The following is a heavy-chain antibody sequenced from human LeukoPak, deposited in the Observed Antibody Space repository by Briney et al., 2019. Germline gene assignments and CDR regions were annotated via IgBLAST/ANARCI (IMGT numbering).Heavy chain of an antibody. J-gene: IGHJ3*02. V-gene: IGHV4-59*01. CDR1: GGSISSYY. CDR3: AREEHSGSYYGASGNAFDI. CDR2: IYYSGST. Sequence: SETLSLTCTVSGGSISSYYWSWIRQPPGKGLEWIGYIYYSGSTNYNPSLKSRVTISVDTSKNQFSLKLSSVTAADTAVYYCAREEHSGSYYGASGNAFDIWGQGTMVTVSS. D-gene: IGHD1-26*01.